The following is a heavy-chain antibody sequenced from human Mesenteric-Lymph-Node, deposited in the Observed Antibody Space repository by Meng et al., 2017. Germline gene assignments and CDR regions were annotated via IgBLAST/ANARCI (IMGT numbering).Heavy chain of an antibody. V-gene: IGHV4-39*07. CDR2: IYYSGST. D-gene: IGHD3-9*01. CDR3: ARGILTGYQASFYFDY. CDR1: GGSISSSTYY. Sequence: GSLRLSCTVSGGSISSSTYYWGWIRQPPGKGLEWIGTIYYSGSTYYNPSLKSRVTISGDTSKNQFSLRLTSVTAADTAVYYCARGILTGYQASFYFDYCGQGTLVTVSS. J-gene: IGHJ4*02.